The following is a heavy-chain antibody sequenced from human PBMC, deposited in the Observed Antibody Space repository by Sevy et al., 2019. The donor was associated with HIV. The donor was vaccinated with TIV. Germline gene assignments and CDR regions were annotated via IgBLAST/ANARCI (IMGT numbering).Heavy chain of an antibody. CDR2: IKQDGSER. CDR1: GFTFSSYW. V-gene: IGHV3-7*01. CDR3: ARDSQNIVVVPAATINYYYSYYMDV. D-gene: IGHD2-2*01. Sequence: GGSLRLSCAASGFTFSSYWMSWVRQAPGKGLEWVGNIKQDGSERYYEDSVKGRFTISRDNTKNSLYLQMNSLRVEDTAVYYCARDSQNIVVVPAATINYYYSYYMDVWGKGTTVTVSS. J-gene: IGHJ6*03.